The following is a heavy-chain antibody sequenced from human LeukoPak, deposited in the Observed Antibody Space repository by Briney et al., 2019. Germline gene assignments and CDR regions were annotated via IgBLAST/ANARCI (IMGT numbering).Heavy chain of an antibody. CDR3: ARGPHWDPHFDY. J-gene: IGHJ4*02. D-gene: IGHD7-27*01. V-gene: IGHV1-2*02. CDR2: INPNSGGT. Sequence: ASVKVSCKASGFTFTAYYMHWVRQAPGQGLEWMGWINPNSGGTNYAQKFRGRVTMTRDTSISTAYMELSRLRSDDTAVYYCARGPHWDPHFDYWGQGTLVTVSS. CDR1: GFTFTAYY.